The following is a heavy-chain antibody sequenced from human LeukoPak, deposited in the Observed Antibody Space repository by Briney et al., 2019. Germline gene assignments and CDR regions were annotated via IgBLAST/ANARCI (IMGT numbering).Heavy chain of an antibody. V-gene: IGHV3-11*01. CDR1: GFTFSDYY. J-gene: IGHJ6*02. Sequence: GGSLRLSCAASGFTFSDYYMSSIRQAPGKGVEGVSYMSSSGSTIYYADSVKGRFTISRDNAKNSLYLQMNSLRAEDTAVYYCARSSSWTHYYYYGMVVWGQGTTVTVSS. CDR2: MSSSGSTI. D-gene: IGHD6-13*01. CDR3: ARSSSWTHYYYYGMVV.